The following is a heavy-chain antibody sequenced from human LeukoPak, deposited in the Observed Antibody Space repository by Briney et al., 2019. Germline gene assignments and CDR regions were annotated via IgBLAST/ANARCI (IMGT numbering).Heavy chain of an antibody. CDR2: ISSSGSTI. CDR1: GFTFSSYE. D-gene: IGHD6-13*01. J-gene: IGHJ3*02. CDR3: ARGLAAAGILWSAFDI. Sequence: SGGSLRLSCAASGFTFSSYEMNWVRQAPGKGLEWVSYISSSGSTIYYADSVKGRFTISRDNAKNSLYLQMNNLRAEDTAVYYCARGLAAAGILWSAFDIWGQGTMVTVSS. V-gene: IGHV3-48*03.